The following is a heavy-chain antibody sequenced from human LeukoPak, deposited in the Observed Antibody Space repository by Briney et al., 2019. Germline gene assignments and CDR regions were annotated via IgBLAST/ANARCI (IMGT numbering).Heavy chain of an antibody. Sequence: GASVKVSCKASGYTFTSYYMHWVRQAPGQGLEWMGIINPSGGSTSYAQKFQGRVTMTRDTSTSTVYMELSSLRSDDTAVYYRARALSRGYSGYDYGLGYWGQGTLVTVSS. D-gene: IGHD5-12*01. J-gene: IGHJ4*02. CDR1: GYTFTSYY. V-gene: IGHV1-46*01. CDR3: ARALSRGYSGYDYGLGY. CDR2: INPSGGST.